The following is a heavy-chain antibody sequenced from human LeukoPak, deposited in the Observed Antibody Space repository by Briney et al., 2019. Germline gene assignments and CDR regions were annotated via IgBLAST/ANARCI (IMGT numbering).Heavy chain of an antibody. CDR2: IHGGTGNT. D-gene: IGHD1-1*01. J-gene: IGHJ5*02. V-gene: IGHV1-3*01. Sequence: ASVKVSCKASGYTFISYAIHWVRQAPGQRLEWTGWIHGGTGNTKYSQKFQGRVTITRDTSANTVYIELSRLRPEDTAVYFCARDITVGTTRFDPWGQGTLVTVSP. CDR1: GYTFISYA. CDR3: ARDITVGTTRFDP.